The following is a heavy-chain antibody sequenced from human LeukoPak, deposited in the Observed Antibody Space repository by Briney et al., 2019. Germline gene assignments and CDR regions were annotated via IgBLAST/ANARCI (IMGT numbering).Heavy chain of an antibody. Sequence: GESLKISCRGSGYTFTSYWIGWVRQMPGKGLEWIGIIYPGDSDTRYSPSFQGQVTISADKSISTAYLQWSSLKASDTAMYYCARNWNHALAFDIWGQGTMVTVSS. J-gene: IGHJ3*02. V-gene: IGHV5-51*01. CDR3: ARNWNHALAFDI. CDR2: IYPGDSDT. D-gene: IGHD1-14*01. CDR1: GYTFTSYW.